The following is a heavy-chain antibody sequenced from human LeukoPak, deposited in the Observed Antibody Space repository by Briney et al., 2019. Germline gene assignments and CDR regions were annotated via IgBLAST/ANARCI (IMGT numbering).Heavy chain of an antibody. J-gene: IGHJ5*02. CDR1: GGSISSYY. V-gene: IGHV4-59*01. CDR3: ARQEQQLIYNWFDP. D-gene: IGHD6-13*01. CDR2: IYYSGST. Sequence: SETLSLTCTVSGGSISSYYWSWVRQPPGKGLEWIGYIYYSGSTNYNPSLKSRVTISVDTSKNQFSLKLSSVTAADTAVYYCARQEQQLIYNWFDPWGQGTLVTVSS.